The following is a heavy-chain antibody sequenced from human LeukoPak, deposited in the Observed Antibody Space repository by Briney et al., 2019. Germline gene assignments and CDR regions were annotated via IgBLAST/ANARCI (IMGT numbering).Heavy chain of an antibody. V-gene: IGHV3-11*05. D-gene: IGHD2-15*01. CDR1: GFTFSDYY. CDR3: AKDLRYCSSGNCYSPFDY. Sequence: GGSLRLSCAASGFTFSDYYMSWIRQAPGKGLEWVSYISSSSSYTNYADSVKGHFTISRDNSKNSLYLQMNSLRTEDTALYYCAKDLRYCSSGNCYSPFDYWGQGTLVTVSS. J-gene: IGHJ4*02. CDR2: ISSSSSYT.